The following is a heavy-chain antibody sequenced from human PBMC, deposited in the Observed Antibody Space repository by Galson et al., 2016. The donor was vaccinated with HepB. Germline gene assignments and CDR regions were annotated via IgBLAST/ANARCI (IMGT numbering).Heavy chain of an antibody. V-gene: IGHV3-74*01. J-gene: IGHJ4*02. CDR2: ISSDGSSR. Sequence: SLRLSCAASGFTFRNYWMNWVRQVPGKGLEWVSRISSDGSSRIYADSVKGRFTISRGDARNTVFLQMNSLGAEDTAVYYCAREGSYGDFDYWGQGTLVTVSS. CDR1: GFTFRNYW. D-gene: IGHD5-18*01. CDR3: AREGSYGDFDY.